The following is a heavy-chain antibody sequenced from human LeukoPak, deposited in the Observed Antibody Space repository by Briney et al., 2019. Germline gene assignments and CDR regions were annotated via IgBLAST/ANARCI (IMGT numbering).Heavy chain of an antibody. V-gene: IGHV3-43*02. Sequence: GGSLRLSCAASGFTFYDYAMHWVRQAPGKGLEWVSLISGDGGSTDYADSVKGRFTISRDNSKNSLYLQMNSLRTEDTALYYCAKDQVGSGWFYFDFWGQGTLVTVSS. J-gene: IGHJ4*02. CDR3: AKDQVGSGWFYFDF. CDR2: ISGDGGST. CDR1: GFTFYDYA. D-gene: IGHD6-19*01.